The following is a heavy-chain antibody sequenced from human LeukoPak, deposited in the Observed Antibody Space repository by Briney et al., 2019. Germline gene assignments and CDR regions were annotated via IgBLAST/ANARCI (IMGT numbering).Heavy chain of an antibody. Sequence: SGTLSLTCAVSGGSISSSNWWCWVRQPPGKGLEWIGEIYHSGSTNYHPSLKSRVTISVDKSKNQFSLKLSSVTAADTAVYYCASGGSSSWYGWFDPWGQGTLVTVSS. D-gene: IGHD6-13*01. J-gene: IGHJ5*02. V-gene: IGHV4-4*02. CDR3: ASGGSSSWYGWFDP. CDR2: IYHSGST. CDR1: GGSISSSNW.